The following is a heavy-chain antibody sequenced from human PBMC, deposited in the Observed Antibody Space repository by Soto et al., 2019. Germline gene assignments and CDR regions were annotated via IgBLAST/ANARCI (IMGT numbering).Heavy chain of an antibody. CDR2: TYYRSKWYN. CDR3: ARAGGYSYGSNWFDP. CDR1: GDSVSSNSAA. J-gene: IGHJ5*02. Sequence: SQTLSLTCAISGDSVSSNSAAWNWTRQSPSRGLEWLGRTYYRSKWYNDYAVSVKSRITINPDTSKNQFSLQLNSVTPEDTAVYYCARAGGYSYGSNWFDPWGQGTLVTVSS. V-gene: IGHV6-1*01. D-gene: IGHD5-18*01.